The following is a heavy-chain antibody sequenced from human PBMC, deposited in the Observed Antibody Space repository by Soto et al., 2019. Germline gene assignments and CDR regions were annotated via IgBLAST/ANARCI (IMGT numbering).Heavy chain of an antibody. V-gene: IGHV4-31*03. CDR2: IYYSGTT. CDR1: GGSISSGDYY. CDR3: ARQPCSSTSCDKKGDFDY. D-gene: IGHD2-2*01. Sequence: PSETLSLTCTVSGGSISSGDYYWSWIRQHPGKGLEWIGYIYYSGTTYYNPSLKSRVTISVDTSKNQCSLKVSSVTAADAAVYYCARQPCSSTSCDKKGDFDYWGQGTLVTVSS. J-gene: IGHJ4*02.